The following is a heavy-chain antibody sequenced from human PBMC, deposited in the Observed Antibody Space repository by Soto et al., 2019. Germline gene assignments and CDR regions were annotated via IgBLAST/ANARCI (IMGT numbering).Heavy chain of an antibody. CDR1: GYIFNKYG. CDR2: ISAFNGYT. D-gene: IGHD4-4*01. J-gene: IGHJ3*01. Sequence: ASVKVSCKASGYIFNKYGFNWVRQAPGQGLEWMGRISAFNGYTNFAQKFQGRVTLTTDTSTNTAYMELSSLRSDDTAIYYCARGRGVGTTAGTPDAFDVWGQGTMVTV. V-gene: IGHV1-18*01. CDR3: ARGRGVGTTAGTPDAFDV.